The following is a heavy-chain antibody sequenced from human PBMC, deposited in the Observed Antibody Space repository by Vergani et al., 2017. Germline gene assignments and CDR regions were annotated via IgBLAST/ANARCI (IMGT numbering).Heavy chain of an antibody. Sequence: EVQLVESGGVVVQPGGSLRLSCAASGFTFDDYTMHWVRQAPGKGLEWVSLISWDGGSTYYADSVKGRFTISRDNSKNSLYLQMNSLRTEDTALYYCAKDRGGPSASGGYFGYGGQGTLVTVSS. V-gene: IGHV3-43*01. D-gene: IGHD2-2*01. CDR3: AKDRGGPSASGGYFGY. J-gene: IGHJ4*02. CDR2: ISWDGGST. CDR1: GFTFDDYT.